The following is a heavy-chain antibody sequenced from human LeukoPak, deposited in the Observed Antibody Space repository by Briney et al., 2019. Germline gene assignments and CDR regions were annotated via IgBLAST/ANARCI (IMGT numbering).Heavy chain of an antibody. V-gene: IGHV4-59*08. Sequence: SETLSLTCTVSGGSISSYYWSWIRQPPGKGLEWIGYIYYSGSTNYNPSLKSRVTISVDTSKNQFSLKLSSVTAADTAVYYCARRFPGSGSPFDYWGQGTLVTVSS. CDR3: ARRFPGSGSPFDY. CDR1: GGSISSYY. D-gene: IGHD3-10*01. CDR2: IYYSGST. J-gene: IGHJ4*02.